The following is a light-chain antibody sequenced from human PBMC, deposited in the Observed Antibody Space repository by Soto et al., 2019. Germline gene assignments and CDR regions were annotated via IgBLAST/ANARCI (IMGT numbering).Light chain of an antibody. J-gene: IGKJ5*01. Sequence: IQLTQSLSFLSASVGDRVTITCRASQGISSSLAWYQQKPGEAPKLLIYAASTLQSGAPSRFSGSGYGTEFTLTISSLQPDDFASYYCQKLHNFPLTFGQGTRLEIK. V-gene: IGKV1-9*01. CDR3: QKLHNFPLT. CDR1: QGISSS. CDR2: AAS.